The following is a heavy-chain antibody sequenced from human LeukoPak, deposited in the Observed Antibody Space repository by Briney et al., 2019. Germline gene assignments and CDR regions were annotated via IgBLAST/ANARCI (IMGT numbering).Heavy chain of an antibody. D-gene: IGHD6-19*01. CDR1: GGSISGYY. CDR3: ARENVLVAGTALGIFDF. CDR2: LYYNRGA. Sequence: SETLSLTCTVSGGSISGYYWSWSRQAPGKGVEWIGNLYYNRGAWYKSSLKSRVTTSVDTSKNEFSLKLSSVTAADTAVYYCARENVLVAGTALGIFDFWGQGILVTVSS. V-gene: IGHV4-59*01. J-gene: IGHJ4*02.